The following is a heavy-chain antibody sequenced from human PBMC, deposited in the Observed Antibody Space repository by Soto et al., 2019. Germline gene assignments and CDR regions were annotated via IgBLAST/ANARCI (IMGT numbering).Heavy chain of an antibody. CDR3: ARERGYCSSTSCYLGAFDI. J-gene: IGHJ3*02. D-gene: IGHD2-2*01. V-gene: IGHV4-34*01. CDR2: INHSGST. CDR1: GGSFSGYY. Sequence: QVQLQQWGAGLLKPSETLSLTCAVYGGSFSGYYWSWIRQPPGKGLEWIGEINHSGSTNYNPSLKSRVPISVDTSKNQFSLKLSSVTAADTAVYYCARERGYCSSTSCYLGAFDIWGQGTMVTVSS.